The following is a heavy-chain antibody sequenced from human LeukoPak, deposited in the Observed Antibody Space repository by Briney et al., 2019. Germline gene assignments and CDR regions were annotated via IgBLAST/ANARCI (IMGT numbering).Heavy chain of an antibody. CDR1: GLILRSYW. V-gene: IGHV3-7*01. CDR3: TKVAKYYYGSETYYFFLH. CDR2: KKQEGSEN. J-gene: IGHJ1*01. D-gene: IGHD3-10*01. Sequence: GGSLTPSCAACGLILRSYWKSWHRHPTGKALEWVANKKQEGSENYHEHPVKGQYTSARDNAKNSLYPQMNRLRVEDTAVYHWTKVAKYYYGSETYYFFLHGGQGPRVSAS.